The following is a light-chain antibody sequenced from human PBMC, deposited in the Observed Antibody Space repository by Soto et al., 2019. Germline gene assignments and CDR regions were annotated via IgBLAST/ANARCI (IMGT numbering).Light chain of an antibody. CDR2: GAS. CDR1: QSVSSN. CDR3: QQYNNWPGT. J-gene: IGKJ3*01. V-gene: IGKV3-15*01. Sequence: EIVMTQSPATLSVSPGERATLSCRASQSVSSNLAWYQQKPGQAPRLLIYGASTRATGIPARFSGSRSGTEFTLTISSLQSEDFAVYYCQQYNNWPGTFGPGNKVDIK.